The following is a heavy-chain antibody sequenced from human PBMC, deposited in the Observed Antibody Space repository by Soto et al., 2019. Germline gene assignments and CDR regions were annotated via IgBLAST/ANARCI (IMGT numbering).Heavy chain of an antibody. V-gene: IGHV3-13*01. CDR2: ISTAGDT. J-gene: IGHJ6*02. Sequence: PGGSLRLSCAASGFGFNGYDMHWVRQAPGKNLEWVAAISTAGDTYYLSSVKGRFTISREDAKNSLSLQMNSLRVGDTAVYYCARGGDRFDGMDVWGQGTTVTVSS. CDR1: GFGFNGYD. D-gene: IGHD3-16*01. CDR3: ARGGDRFDGMDV.